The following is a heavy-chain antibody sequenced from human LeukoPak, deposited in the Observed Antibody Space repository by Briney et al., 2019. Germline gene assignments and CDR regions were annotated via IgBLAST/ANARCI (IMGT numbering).Heavy chain of an antibody. CDR3: AREAYGSGSYYLDYYYYGMDV. CDR2: ISAYNGNT. J-gene: IGHJ6*02. V-gene: IGHV1-18*01. D-gene: IGHD3-10*01. CDR1: GYTFTSYG. Sequence: ASVKVSCKASGYTFTSYGSSWVRQAPGQGLEWMGWISAYNGNTNYAQKLQGRVTMTTDTSTSTAYMELRSLRSDDTAVYYCAREAYGSGSYYLDYYYYGMDVWGQGTTVTVSS.